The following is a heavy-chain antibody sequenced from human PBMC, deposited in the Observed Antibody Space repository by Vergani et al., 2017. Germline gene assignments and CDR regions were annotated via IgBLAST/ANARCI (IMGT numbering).Heavy chain of an antibody. J-gene: IGHJ6*02. CDR1: GFTFNHYA. Sequence: EVQLLESGGDLVQPGGSLRLSCAASGFTFNHYAMNWVRQAPGKGLEWVSGISGNGGSTYYAGSVKGRFTISRDSSKNTLYLQMNSLSAGDTAVYYWAKANPRNSGYDYLYYYHAMDVWGQGTTVTVSS. D-gene: IGHD5-12*01. CDR2: ISGNGGST. CDR3: AKANPRNSGYDYLYYYHAMDV. V-gene: IGHV3-23*01.